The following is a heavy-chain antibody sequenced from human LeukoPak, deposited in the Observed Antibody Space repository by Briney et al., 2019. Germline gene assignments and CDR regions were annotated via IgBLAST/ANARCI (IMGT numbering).Heavy chain of an antibody. CDR2: IYNSGNT. CDR3: ARATMASYYYSLDV. CDR1: GGAISTDY. Sequence: SETLSLTCTVCGGAISTDYWSWIRQPPGKGLEWIGYIYNSGNTKYSPSLKSRVTISVDTSKNQFSLRLNSLTAADTAVYYCARATMASYYYSLDVWGKGTTVTVSS. D-gene: IGHD5-24*01. J-gene: IGHJ6*03. V-gene: IGHV4-59*01.